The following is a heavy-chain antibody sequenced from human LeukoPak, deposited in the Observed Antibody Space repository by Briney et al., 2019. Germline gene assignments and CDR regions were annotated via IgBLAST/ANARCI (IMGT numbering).Heavy chain of an antibody. J-gene: IGHJ3*02. CDR2: ISGSGGST. CDR3: AKDSPRYCSGGSCYSYGAFDI. D-gene: IGHD2-15*01. CDR1: GFTFSSYA. V-gene: IGHV3-23*01. Sequence: GGSLRLSCAASGFTFSSYAMSWVRQAPGRGLEWVSAISGSGGSTYYADSVKGRFTISRDNSKNTLYLQMNSLRAEDTAVYYCAKDSPRYCSGGSCYSYGAFDIWGQGTMVTVSS.